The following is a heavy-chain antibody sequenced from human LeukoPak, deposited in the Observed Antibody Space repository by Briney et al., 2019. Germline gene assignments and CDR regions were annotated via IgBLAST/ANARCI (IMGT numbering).Heavy chain of an antibody. CDR2: IYTSGST. CDR3: ARGGGDARFGELFVHFDY. Sequence: SETLSLTCTVSGGSISSGSYYWSWIRQPAGKGLEWIGRIYTSGSTNYNPSLKSRVTISVDMSKNQFSLKLSSVTAADTAVYYCARGGGDARFGELFVHFDYWGQGTLVTVSS. D-gene: IGHD3-10*01. V-gene: IGHV4-61*02. CDR1: GGSISSGSYY. J-gene: IGHJ4*02.